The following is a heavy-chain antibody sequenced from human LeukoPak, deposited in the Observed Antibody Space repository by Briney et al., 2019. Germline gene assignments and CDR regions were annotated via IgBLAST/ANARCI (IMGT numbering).Heavy chain of an antibody. D-gene: IGHD3-22*01. CDR3: ARDRPFYYDSSGYYLVDAFDI. CDR2: INHSGST. CDR1: GGSFSGYY. J-gene: IGHJ3*02. V-gene: IGHV4-34*01. Sequence: SETLSLTCAVYGGSFSGYYWSWIRQPPGKGLEWIGEINHSGSTNYNPSLKSRVTISVDTSKNQFSLKLSSVTAADTAVYYCARDRPFYYDSSGYYLVDAFDIWGQGTMVTVSS.